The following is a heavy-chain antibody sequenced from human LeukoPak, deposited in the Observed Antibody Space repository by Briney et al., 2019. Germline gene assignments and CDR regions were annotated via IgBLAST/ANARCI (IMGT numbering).Heavy chain of an antibody. CDR2: IYATGST. J-gene: IGHJ4*02. D-gene: IGHD1-26*01. CDR3: ARQGYTASYYFLDF. V-gene: IGHV4-4*07. CDR1: GDFIRSYW. Sequence: SETLSLTCDVSGDFIRSYWWGWVRQPAGKGLEWIGRIYATGSTKFNPSLKSRLTMSMDTSTNQLSLKLSLKLTSVTAADPAVYFCARQGYTASYYFLDFWSQGTRVTVS.